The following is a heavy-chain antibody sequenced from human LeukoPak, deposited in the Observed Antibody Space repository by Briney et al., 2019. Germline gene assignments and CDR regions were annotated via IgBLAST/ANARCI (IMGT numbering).Heavy chain of an antibody. Sequence: GGSLRLSCAASGFIFSSYWMSWVRQAPGKGLEWVASIKHDGSEKYCVDSVKGRFTVSRDNAKNSLYLQMSSLRAEDTAVYSCARGYSASPNWFDPWGQGTLVTVSS. CDR1: GFIFSSYW. V-gene: IGHV3-7*01. CDR2: IKHDGSEK. D-gene: IGHD5-12*01. J-gene: IGHJ5*02. CDR3: ARGYSASPNWFDP.